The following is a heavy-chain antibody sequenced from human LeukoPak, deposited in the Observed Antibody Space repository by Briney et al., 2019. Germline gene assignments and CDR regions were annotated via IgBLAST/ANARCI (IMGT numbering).Heavy chain of an antibody. D-gene: IGHD6-19*01. CDR3: AREAYSSGWYSAFDI. J-gene: IGHJ3*02. V-gene: IGHV3-48*01. Sequence: HPGGSLRLSCAASGFTFSSYSMNWVRQALGKGLEWVSYISSSSSTIYYADSVKGRFTISRDNAKNSLYLQMNSLRAEDTAVYYCAREAYSSGWYSAFDIWGQGTMVTVSS. CDR1: GFTFSSYS. CDR2: ISSSSSTI.